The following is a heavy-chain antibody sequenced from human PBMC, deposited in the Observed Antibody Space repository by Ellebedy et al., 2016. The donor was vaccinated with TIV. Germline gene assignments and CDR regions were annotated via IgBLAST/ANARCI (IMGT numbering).Heavy chain of an antibody. CDR2: IKQDGSEK. CDR1: GFTFSDYW. J-gene: IGHJ4*03. V-gene: IGHV3-7*01. CDR3: EREQGWAYPGTTRFDN. D-gene: IGHD1-1*01. Sequence: GESLKISCAASGFTFSDYWMSWVRQAPGKGLEWVANIKQDGSEKWYVDSVKGRFTISRDNAKNSLYLQMSSLRAEDTALNYREREQGWAYPGTTRFDNWGQGTLFTVPS.